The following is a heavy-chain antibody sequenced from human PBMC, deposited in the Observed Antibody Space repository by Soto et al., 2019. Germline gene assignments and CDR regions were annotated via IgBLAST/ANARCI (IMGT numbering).Heavy chain of an antibody. CDR1: GGSISSYY. CDR2: IFYSGSI. V-gene: IGHV4-59*04. CDR3: ARHLTYCSAGSCYSDFPYYGMDV. J-gene: IGHJ6*02. D-gene: IGHD2-15*01. Sequence: PSETLSLTCTVSGGSISSYYWSWIRQPPGKGLEWNGFIFYSGSIYYNPSLNSRVTISVDTSKNQFSLKLSSVTAADTAVYYCARHLTYCSAGSCYSDFPYYGMDVWGQGTTVTVSS.